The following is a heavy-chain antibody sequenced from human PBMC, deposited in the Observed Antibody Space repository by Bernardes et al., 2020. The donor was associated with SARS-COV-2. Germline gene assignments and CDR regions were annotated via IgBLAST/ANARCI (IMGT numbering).Heavy chain of an antibody. CDR1: GFTFSSYA. D-gene: IGHD3-16*02. Sequence: GGSLRLSCAASGFTFSSYAMHWVRQAPGKGLDWVAVISYDGSNKYYAASVKGRFTISRDNSKNTLYLQMNSLRAEDTAVYYCARDSYDYVWGGSRYIYWGQGTLVTVAS. CDR2: ISYDGSNK. J-gene: IGHJ4*02. CDR3: ARDSYDYVWGGSRYIY. V-gene: IGHV3-30-3*01.